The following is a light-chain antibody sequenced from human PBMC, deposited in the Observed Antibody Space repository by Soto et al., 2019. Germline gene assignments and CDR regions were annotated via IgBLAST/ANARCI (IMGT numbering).Light chain of an antibody. J-gene: IGKJ1*01. CDR2: GAS. CDR1: QSFSSTF. V-gene: IGKV3-20*01. CDR3: QQYASSVT. Sequence: EILLTQSPDSLSLSPGDRATLSCRASQSFSSTFFAWYQQKPGQAPRLLIYGASSRATGIPDRFSGSGSGTXFXLXISRLEPEDFAVYYCQQYASSVTFGQGTKVEIK.